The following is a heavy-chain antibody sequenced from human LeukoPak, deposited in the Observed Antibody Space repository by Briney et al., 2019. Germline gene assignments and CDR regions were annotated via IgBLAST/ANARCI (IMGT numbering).Heavy chain of an antibody. CDR2: ISGSGGRT. V-gene: IGHV3-23*01. D-gene: IGHD6-19*01. J-gene: IGHJ4*02. CDR1: GFTFSTYA. CDR3: ERTVAVAGATGIFDS. Sequence: GGSLRLSCAASGFTFSTYAMSWVRQAPGKGLKWVSGISGSGGRTYCADSVKGRFTISRDNSKDTLYLQMNSLRAEDTAVYYCERTVAVAGATGIFDSWGQGTLVTVSS.